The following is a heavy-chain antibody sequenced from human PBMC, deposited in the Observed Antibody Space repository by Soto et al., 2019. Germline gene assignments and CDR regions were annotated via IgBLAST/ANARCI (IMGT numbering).Heavy chain of an antibody. J-gene: IGHJ4*02. Sequence: SETLSLTCTVSGGSISSSSYYWGWIRQPPGKGLEWIGSIYYSGSTYYNPSLKSRVTISVDTSKNQFSLKLSSVTAADTAVYYCARQGGRGSSSWYHYFDYWGQGTLVTVSS. V-gene: IGHV4-39*01. D-gene: IGHD6-13*01. CDR2: IYYSGST. CDR3: ARQGGRGSSSWYHYFDY. CDR1: GGSISSSSYY.